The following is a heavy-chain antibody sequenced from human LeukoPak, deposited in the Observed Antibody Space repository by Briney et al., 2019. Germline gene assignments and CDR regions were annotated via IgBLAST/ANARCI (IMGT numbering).Heavy chain of an antibody. J-gene: IGHJ5*02. CDR2: INPSGGST. V-gene: IGHV1-46*01. CDR3: ARVKLSLLRDNWFDP. Sequence: APVKVSCKASGYTFTSYYMHWVRQAPGQGLEWMGIINPSGGSTTYAQKFQGRVTMTRDTSTSTVYMELSSLRSEDTAVYYCARVKLSLLRDNWFDPWGQGTLVTVSS. D-gene: IGHD2-15*01. CDR1: GYTFTSYY.